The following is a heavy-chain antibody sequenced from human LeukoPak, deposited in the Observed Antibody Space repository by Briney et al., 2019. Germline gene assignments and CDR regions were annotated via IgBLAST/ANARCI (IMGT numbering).Heavy chain of an antibody. CDR1: GFTVSSNY. D-gene: IGHD3-3*01. J-gene: IGHJ4*02. CDR3: ARASYTNDFWSGYYDFDY. CDR2: IYSGGST. Sequence: GGSLRLSCAASGFTVSSNYMSWVRQAPGKGLESVSVIYSGGSTYYADSVKGRFTISRDNSKNTLYLQMNSLRAEDTAVYYCARASYTNDFWSGYYDFDYWGQGTLVTVSS. V-gene: IGHV3-66*02.